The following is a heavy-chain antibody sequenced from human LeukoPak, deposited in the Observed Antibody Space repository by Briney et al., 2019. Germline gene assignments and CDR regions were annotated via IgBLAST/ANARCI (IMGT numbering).Heavy chain of an antibody. Sequence: PGGSLRLSCAASGFTFNSYAMNWVRQAPGKGLECISGSGGSTYYADSVKGRFTISRDNSKNTLYLQMNSLRTEDTAVYYCAKDRQWLVRRGNSFDYWGQGTLVTVSS. CDR1: GFTFNSYA. J-gene: IGHJ4*02. V-gene: IGHV3-23*01. CDR2: ISGSGGST. CDR3: AKDRQWLVRRGNSFDY. D-gene: IGHD6-19*01.